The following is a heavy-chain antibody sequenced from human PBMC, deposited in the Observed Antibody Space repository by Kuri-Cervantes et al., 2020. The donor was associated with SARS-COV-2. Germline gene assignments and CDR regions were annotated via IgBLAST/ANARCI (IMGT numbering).Heavy chain of an antibody. CDR3: ARGLRGSGSYSPSHYGMDV. V-gene: IGHV3-30-3*01. CDR1: GFTFSNYA. Sequence: GGSLRLSCAASGFTFSNYAMHWVRQAPGKGLEWVAVISYDGSNKYYADSVKGRFTISRDNSKNTLYLQMNSLRAEDTAVYYCARGLRGSGSYSPSHYGMDVWGQGTTVTVSS. J-gene: IGHJ6*02. CDR2: ISYDGSNK. D-gene: IGHD3-10*01.